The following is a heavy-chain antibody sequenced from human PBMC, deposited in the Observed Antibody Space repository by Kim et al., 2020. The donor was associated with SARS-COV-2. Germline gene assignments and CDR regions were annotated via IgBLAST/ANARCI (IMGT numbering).Heavy chain of an antibody. CDR2: ISGSGGST. CDR1: GFTFSSYA. J-gene: IGHJ4*02. D-gene: IGHD6-13*01. Sequence: GGSLRLSCAASGFTFSSYAMSWVRQAPGKGLEWVSAISGSGGSTYYADSVKGRFTISRDNSKNTLYLQMNSLRAEDTAVYYCAKDAPKQQLPHFHFDYWGQGTLVTVSS. CDR3: AKDAPKQQLPHFHFDY. V-gene: IGHV3-23*01.